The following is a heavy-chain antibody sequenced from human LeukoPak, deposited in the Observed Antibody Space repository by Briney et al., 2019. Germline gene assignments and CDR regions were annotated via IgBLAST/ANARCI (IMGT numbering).Heavy chain of an antibody. J-gene: IGHJ3*01. D-gene: IGHD3-22*01. CDR3: AIAILSYDSLTCYSPEAFDV. CDR2: TYYGGST. CDR1: PGSTSAFY. Sequence: SETPSLTSTLSPGSTSAFYWSCVRQSPAKGLEWIGYTYYGGSTNYNPSLKSRVTISEDTSQHQFALKLTSVTAANTSMFISAIAILSYDSLTCYSPEAFDVGGQGTMVTVSS. V-gene: IGHV4-59*03.